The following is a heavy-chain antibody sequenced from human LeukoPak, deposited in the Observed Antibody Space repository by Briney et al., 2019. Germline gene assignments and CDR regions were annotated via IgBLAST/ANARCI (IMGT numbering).Heavy chain of an antibody. V-gene: IGHV1-2*02. CDR1: GYTFTGYY. Sequence: ASVTVSCKASGYTFTGYYMHWVRQAPGQGLEWMGWINPNSGGTNYAQKFQGRVTMTRDTSISTAYMELSRLRSDDTAVYYCAREGYSYDVVPSFDYWGQGTLVTVSS. CDR2: INPNSGGT. CDR3: AREGYSYDVVPSFDY. D-gene: IGHD5-18*01. J-gene: IGHJ4*02.